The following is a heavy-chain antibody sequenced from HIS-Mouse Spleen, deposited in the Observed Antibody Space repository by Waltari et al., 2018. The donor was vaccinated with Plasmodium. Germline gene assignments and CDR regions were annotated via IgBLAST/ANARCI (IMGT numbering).Heavy chain of an antibody. Sequence: QVQLQQWGAGLLKPSETLSLTCAVYAGSFSGYYWSWIRQPPGKGLAWIGEINHSGSTNYNPSLKSRVTISVDTSKNQLSLKLSSVTAADTAVYYCASSGSGSYYYWGQGTLVTVSS. J-gene: IGHJ4*02. V-gene: IGHV4-34*01. CDR3: ASSGSGSYYY. CDR1: AGSFSGYY. CDR2: INHSGST. D-gene: IGHD3-10*01.